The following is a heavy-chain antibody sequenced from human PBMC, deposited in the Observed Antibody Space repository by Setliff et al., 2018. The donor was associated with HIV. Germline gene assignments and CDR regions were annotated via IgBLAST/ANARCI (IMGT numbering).Heavy chain of an antibody. CDR1: GYSISNGYY. Sequence: SETLSLTCAVSGYSISNGYYWGWIRQPPGKGLEWIGNIYHSGNAYFHPSLKSRVTISVDTSKNQFSLNLTSVTAADTAVYYCARFMRGIIIRDYYYGMDVWGQGTTVTVS. CDR3: ARFMRGIIIRDYYYGMDV. CDR2: IYHSGNA. D-gene: IGHD3-10*01. V-gene: IGHV4-38-2*01. J-gene: IGHJ6*02.